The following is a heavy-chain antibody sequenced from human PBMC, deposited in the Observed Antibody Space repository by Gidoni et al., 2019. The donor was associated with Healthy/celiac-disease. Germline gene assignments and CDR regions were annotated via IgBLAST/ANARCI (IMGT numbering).Heavy chain of an antibody. J-gene: IGHJ4*02. CDR1: GGSISSSSYY. D-gene: IGHD6-19*01. CDR3: AGIDSSGWFLISNY. Sequence: QLQLQESGPGLVKPSETLSLTCTVSGGSISSSSYYWGWIRQPPGKGLEWIGSIYYSGSTYYNPSLKSRVTISVDTSKNQFSLKLSSVTAADTAVYYCAGIDSSGWFLISNYWGQGTLVTVSS. V-gene: IGHV4-39*01. CDR2: IYYSGST.